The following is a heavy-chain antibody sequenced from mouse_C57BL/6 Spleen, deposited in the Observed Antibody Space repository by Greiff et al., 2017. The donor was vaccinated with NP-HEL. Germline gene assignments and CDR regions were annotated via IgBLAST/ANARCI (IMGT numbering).Heavy chain of an antibody. CDR1: GYAFSSSW. D-gene: IGHD3-2*02. Sequence: QVQLQQSGPELVKPGASAKISCKASGYAFSSSWMNWVKQRPGKGLEWIGRIYPGDGDTNYNGKFKGKATLTADKSSSTAYMQLSSLTSEDSAVYFCARSLDSSGYWFAYWGQGTLVTVSA. CDR2: IYPGDGDT. V-gene: IGHV1-82*01. CDR3: ARSLDSSGYWFAY. J-gene: IGHJ3*01.